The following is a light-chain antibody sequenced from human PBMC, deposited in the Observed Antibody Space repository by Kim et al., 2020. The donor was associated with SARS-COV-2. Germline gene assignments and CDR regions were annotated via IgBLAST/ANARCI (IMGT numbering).Light chain of an antibody. CDR3: CSHNSSDNLVV. V-gene: IGLV3-19*01. CDR2: GNN. J-gene: IGLJ2*01. CDR1: IRSNYS. Sequence: MIRRKGNIRSNYSVRCYQQQPGTAVLIIIDGNNQRPSGVPGFFSGTRSGTTASMTITGPQDEDAADYCSCSHNSSDNLVVFGGGTKLTVL.